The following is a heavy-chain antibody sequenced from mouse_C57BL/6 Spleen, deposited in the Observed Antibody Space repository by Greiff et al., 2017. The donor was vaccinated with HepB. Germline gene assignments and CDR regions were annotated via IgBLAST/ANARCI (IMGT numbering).Heavy chain of an antibody. D-gene: IGHD1-1*01. J-gene: IGHJ3*01. Sequence: VQLVESGAELARPGASVKLSCKASGYTFTSYGISWVKQRTGQGLEWIGEIYPRSGNTYYNEKFKGKATLTADKSSSTAYMELRSLTSEDSAVYFCARGDYYGSSFAYWGQGTLVTVSA. CDR3: ARGDYYGSSFAY. V-gene: IGHV1-81*01. CDR1: GYTFTSYG. CDR2: IYPRSGNT.